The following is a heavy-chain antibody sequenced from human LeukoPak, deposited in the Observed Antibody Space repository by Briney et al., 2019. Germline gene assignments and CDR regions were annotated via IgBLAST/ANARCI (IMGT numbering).Heavy chain of an antibody. V-gene: IGHV1-8*03. CDR3: AIPSSNYYDSSGYYAGDAFDI. Sequence: GASVKVSCKASGYTFTSYDINWVRQATGQGLEWMGWMNPNSGNTGYAQKFQGRVTITRNTSISTAYMELSSLRSEDTAVYYCAIPSSNYYDSSGYYAGDAFDIWGQGTMVTVSS. CDR1: GYTFTSYD. CDR2: MNPNSGNT. J-gene: IGHJ3*02. D-gene: IGHD3-22*01.